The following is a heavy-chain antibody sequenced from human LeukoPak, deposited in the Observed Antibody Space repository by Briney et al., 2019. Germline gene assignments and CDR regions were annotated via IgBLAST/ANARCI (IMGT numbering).Heavy chain of an antibody. Sequence: SETLSLTCTVSSGSIGSGTYYWSWIRQPAGKGLEWIGRIYANGSTNYNPSLKSRVTMSVDTSKKQFSLKLSSVTAADTAVYYYQYYFYMGVWGKGTTVTVSS. CDR2: IYANGST. V-gene: IGHV4-61*02. J-gene: IGHJ6*03. CDR3: QYYFYMGV. CDR1: SGSIGSGTYY. D-gene: IGHD2-2*01.